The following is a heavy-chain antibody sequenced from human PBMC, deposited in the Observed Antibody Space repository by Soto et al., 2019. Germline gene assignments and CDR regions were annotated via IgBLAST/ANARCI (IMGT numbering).Heavy chain of an antibody. CDR1: GYTFSSYH. V-gene: IGHV1-18*01. Sequence: QIQLVQSGAEVKKPGASVKVSCKASGYTFSSYHITWVRQAPGQGLEWMGWISAYNGNTNYAQNLQVRETMTTEPSTSTAYMELRGLRSHDTVVYYCARDLAPVDSWGQGTLVTVSS. CDR2: ISAYNGNT. CDR3: ARDLAPVDS. J-gene: IGHJ4*02.